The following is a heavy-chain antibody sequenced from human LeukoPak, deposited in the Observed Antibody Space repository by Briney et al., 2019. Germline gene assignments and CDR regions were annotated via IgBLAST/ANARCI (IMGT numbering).Heavy chain of an antibody. V-gene: IGHV1-2*02. J-gene: IGHJ4*02. CDR1: GYTLTGYY. CDR2: INPNSGGT. CDR3: AREEYSSSSGYFDY. D-gene: IGHD6-6*01. Sequence: ASVKVSCKASGYTLTGYYMHWVRQAPGQGLEWMGWINPNSGGTNYAQKFQGRVTMTRDTSISTAYMELSGLRSDDTAVYYCAREEYSSSSGYFDYWGQGTLVTVSS.